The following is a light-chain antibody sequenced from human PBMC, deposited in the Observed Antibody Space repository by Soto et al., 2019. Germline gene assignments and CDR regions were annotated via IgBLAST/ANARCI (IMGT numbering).Light chain of an antibody. CDR2: DAS. J-gene: IGKJ1*01. CDR3: QQRGNWPPTWT. CDR1: QSIGYY. V-gene: IGKV3-11*01. Sequence: EIVLTQSPATLSLSPGKRATLSCRASQSIGYYLAWYQEKPGQAPRLLIYDASIRATGIPARFSGSWSGTDFTLTINGLEPEDSAVYYCQQRGNWPPTWTFGQGTKWIS.